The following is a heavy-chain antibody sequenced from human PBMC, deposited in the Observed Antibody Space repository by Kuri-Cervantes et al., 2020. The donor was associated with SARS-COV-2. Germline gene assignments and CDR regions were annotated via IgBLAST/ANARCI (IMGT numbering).Heavy chain of an antibody. Sequence: SVKVSCKASGGTFSSYAISWVRQAPGQGLEWMGGIIPIFGTANYAQKFQGRVTITADESTSTAYMELSSLRSEDTAVYHCASKFPGVPGSSPGYYYYMDVWGKGTTVTVSS. J-gene: IGHJ6*03. D-gene: IGHD6-6*01. V-gene: IGHV1-69*13. CDR3: ASKFPGVPGSSPGYYYYMDV. CDR2: IIPIFGTA. CDR1: GGTFSSYA.